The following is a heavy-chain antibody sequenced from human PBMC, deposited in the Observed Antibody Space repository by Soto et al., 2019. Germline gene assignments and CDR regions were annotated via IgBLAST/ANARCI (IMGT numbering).Heavy chain of an antibody. V-gene: IGHV4-31*03. Sequence: SETLSLTCTVSGGSISSGGYYWSWIGQHPGKGLEWIGYIYYSGSTYYNPSLKSRVTISVDTSKNQFSLKLSSVTAADTAVYYCARYCSGGSCYLLEKYYFDYWGQGTLVT. CDR2: IYYSGST. CDR1: GGSISSGGYY. CDR3: ARYCSGGSCYLLEKYYFDY. D-gene: IGHD2-15*01. J-gene: IGHJ4*02.